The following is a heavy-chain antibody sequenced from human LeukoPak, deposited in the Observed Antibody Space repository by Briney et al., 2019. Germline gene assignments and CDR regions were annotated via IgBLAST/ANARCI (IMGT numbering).Heavy chain of an antibody. D-gene: IGHD3-10*01. CDR1: GGSISSGSYY. CDR2: IYYSGST. CDR3: ARRWFGEGAGAFDI. Sequence: KSSETLSLTCTVSGGSISSGSYYWSWIRQPPGKGLEWIGYIYYSGSTNYNPSLKSRVTISVDTSKNQFSLKLSSVTAADTAVYYCARRWFGEGAGAFDIWGQGTMVTVSS. V-gene: IGHV4-61*01. J-gene: IGHJ3*02.